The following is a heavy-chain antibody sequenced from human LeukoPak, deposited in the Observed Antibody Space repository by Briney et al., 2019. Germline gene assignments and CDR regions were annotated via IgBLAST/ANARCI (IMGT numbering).Heavy chain of an antibody. V-gene: IGHV4-31*03. CDR1: GGSISSGGYY. CDR2: IYYSGST. CDR3: ARDREWLQFRGMDV. Sequence: SQTLSLTCTVSGGSISSGGYYWSWIRQHPGKGLEWIGYIYYSGSTYYNPSLKSRVSISVDMSKNHFSLELRSVTAADTAVYYCARDREWLQFRGMDVWGQGTTVTVSS. D-gene: IGHD3-3*01. J-gene: IGHJ6*02.